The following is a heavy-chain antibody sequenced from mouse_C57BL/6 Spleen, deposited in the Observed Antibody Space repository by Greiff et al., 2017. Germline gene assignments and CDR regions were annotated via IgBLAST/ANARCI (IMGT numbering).Heavy chain of an antibody. Sequence: EVQLKQSGPELVKPGASVKISCKASGYSFTGYYMNWVKQSPEKSLEWIGEINPSTGGTTYNQKFKAKATLTVDKSSSTAYMQLKSLTSEDSAVYYCARRDGYYVGYFDYWGQGTTLTVSS. J-gene: IGHJ2*01. CDR2: INPSTGGT. D-gene: IGHD2-3*01. V-gene: IGHV1-42*01. CDR1: GYSFTGYY. CDR3: ARRDGYYVGYFDY.